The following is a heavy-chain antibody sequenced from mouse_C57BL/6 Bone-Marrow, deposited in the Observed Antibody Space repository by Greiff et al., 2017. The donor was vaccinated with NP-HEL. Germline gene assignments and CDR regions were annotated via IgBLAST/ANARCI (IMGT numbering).Heavy chain of an antibody. D-gene: IGHD3-1*01. CDR3: ARGGATFAY. J-gene: IGHJ3*01. Sequence: EVQLVESEGGLVQPGSSMKLSCTASGFTFSDYYMAWVRQVPEKGLDWVANINYNGSSTYYLDSLKSRFIISRDNAKNILYLQMSSLKSEDTATYYCARGGATFAYWGQGTLVTVSA. CDR1: GFTFSDYY. V-gene: IGHV5-16*01. CDR2: INYNGSST.